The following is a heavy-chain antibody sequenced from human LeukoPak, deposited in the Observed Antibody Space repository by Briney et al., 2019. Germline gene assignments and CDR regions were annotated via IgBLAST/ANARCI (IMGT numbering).Heavy chain of an antibody. Sequence: ASVKVSCKASGYTFNDYTMNWVRQAPGQGLEWMGRIHPSSGATNYAQRFQGRVTLTRDTSVNTAYMELSRLTSDDTAVYYCARDLPFEDWGQGTLVTVSS. CDR2: IHPSSGAT. CDR1: GYTFNDYT. J-gene: IGHJ4*02. V-gene: IGHV1-2*06. CDR3: ARDLPFED. D-gene: IGHD2/OR15-2a*01.